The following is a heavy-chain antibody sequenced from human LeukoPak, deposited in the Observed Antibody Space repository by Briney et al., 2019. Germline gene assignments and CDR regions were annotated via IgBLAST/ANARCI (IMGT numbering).Heavy chain of an antibody. D-gene: IGHD2-15*01. Sequence: PSETLSLTCTVSGGSISRYYWSWIRQPPGKGLEWIGYIYYSGSTNYNPSLKSRVTISVDTSKNQFSLKLSSVTAADTAVYYCAREVVAGYCSGGSCYGAFDIWGQGTMVTVSS. V-gene: IGHV4-59*01. J-gene: IGHJ3*02. CDR3: AREVVAGYCSGGSCYGAFDI. CDR2: IYYSGST. CDR1: GGSISRYY.